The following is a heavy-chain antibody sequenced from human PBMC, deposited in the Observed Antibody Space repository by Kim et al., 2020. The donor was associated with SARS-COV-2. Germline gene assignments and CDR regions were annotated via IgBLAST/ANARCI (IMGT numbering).Heavy chain of an antibody. CDR1: GFTFSNAW. D-gene: IGHD2-15*01. CDR2: IKSKTDGGTT. V-gene: IGHV3-15*01. J-gene: IGHJ6*02. Sequence: GGSLRLSCAASGFTFSNAWMSWVRQAPGKGLEWVGRIKSKTDGGTTDYAAPVKGRFTISRDDSKNTLYLQMNSLKTEDTAVYYCTTEDEALLLISRGYYYYGIDVWGQGATVTVSS. CDR3: TTEDEALLLISRGYYYYGIDV.